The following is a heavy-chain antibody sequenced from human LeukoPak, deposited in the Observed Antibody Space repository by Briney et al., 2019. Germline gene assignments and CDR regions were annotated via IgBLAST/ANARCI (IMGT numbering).Heavy chain of an antibody. CDR3: ARVSYDVLTAYYKGSYYFDY. Sequence: PSETLSLTCTVFGGSVSSGSYYWSWIRQPPGKGLEWIGYIYYSGSTNYNPSLKSRVTISVDTSKIQFSLKLSAVTAADTAVYYCARVSYDVLTAYYKGSYYFDYWGQGTLVTVSS. J-gene: IGHJ4*02. CDR1: GGSVSSGSYY. D-gene: IGHD3-9*01. CDR2: IYYSGST. V-gene: IGHV4-61*01.